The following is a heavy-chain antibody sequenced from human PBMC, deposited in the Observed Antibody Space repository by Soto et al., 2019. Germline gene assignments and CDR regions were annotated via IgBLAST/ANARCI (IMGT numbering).Heavy chain of an antibody. J-gene: IGHJ6*03. CDR1: GDSVSSNSAA. D-gene: IGHD6-19*01. CDR3: SGASSHQWYYMDF. Sequence: SQTLSLTCAISGDSVSSNSAAWNWIRLSPSRGLEWLARTYYRSRWYNDYAVSVRSRITVNPDTSKNQFSLQLTSVTPEDTAVYYCSGASSHQWYYMDFWDKATTVSVSS. CDR2: TYYRSRWYN. V-gene: IGHV6-1*01.